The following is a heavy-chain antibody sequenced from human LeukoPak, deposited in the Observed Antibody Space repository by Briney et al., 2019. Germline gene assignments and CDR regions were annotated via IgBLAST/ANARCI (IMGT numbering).Heavy chain of an antibody. CDR2: INPSGDST. V-gene: IGHV1-46*01. J-gene: IGHJ5*02. Sequence: ASVKVSCKAFGFTFTSYYMHWVRQAPGQGLEWMGIINPSGDSTTYAQKFQGRVTMTRDTSTSTAYMELSRLRSDDTAVYYCARGTDGPWGQGTLVTVSS. CDR3: ARGTDGP. CDR1: GFTFTSYY.